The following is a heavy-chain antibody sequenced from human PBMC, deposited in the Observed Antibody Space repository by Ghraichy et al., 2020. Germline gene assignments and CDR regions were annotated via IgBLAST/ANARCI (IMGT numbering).Heavy chain of an antibody. Sequence: GGSLRLSCAASGFTFTNAWMNWVRQAPGKGLEWVGRIKSNNNGGTTDYAAPMQGRFTISRDDSKNTVYLQMNSLETEDTAVYYCSTRQLRAGRLDYWGPGTLVTVSS. J-gene: IGHJ4*02. CDR3: STRQLRAGRLDY. CDR1: GFTFTNAW. CDR2: IKSNNNGGTT. D-gene: IGHD3-16*01. V-gene: IGHV3-15*07.